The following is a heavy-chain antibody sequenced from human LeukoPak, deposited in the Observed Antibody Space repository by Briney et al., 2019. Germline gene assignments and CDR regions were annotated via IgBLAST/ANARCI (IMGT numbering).Heavy chain of an antibody. J-gene: IGHJ4*02. V-gene: IGHV4-59*01. D-gene: IGHD3-22*01. CDR1: GGSISSYY. Sequence: SETLSLTCIVSGGSISSYYWSWIRQPPGKGLEWIGYIYYSGSTNYNPSLKSRVTISVDTSKNQFSLKLSSVTAADTAVYYCARHYDSSGYYYEAYFDYWGQGTLVTVSS. CDR2: IYYSGST. CDR3: ARHYDSSGYYYEAYFDY.